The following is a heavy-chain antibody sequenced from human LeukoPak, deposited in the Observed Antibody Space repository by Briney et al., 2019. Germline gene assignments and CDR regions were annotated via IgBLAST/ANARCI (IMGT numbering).Heavy chain of an antibody. J-gene: IGHJ4*02. CDR1: GFTFSSYG. CDR2: ISYDGSNK. Sequence: PEGSLRLSCAASGFTFSSYGMHWVRQAPGKGLEWVAVISYDGSNKYYADSVKGRFTISRDNSKNTLYLQMNSLRAEDTAVYYCARKNPDYYGYTDYWGQGTLVTVSS. D-gene: IGHD3-10*01. CDR3: ARKNPDYYGYTDY. V-gene: IGHV3-30*03.